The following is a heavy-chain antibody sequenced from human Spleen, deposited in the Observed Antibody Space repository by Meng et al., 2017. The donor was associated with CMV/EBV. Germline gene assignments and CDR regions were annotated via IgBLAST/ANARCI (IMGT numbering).Heavy chain of an antibody. CDR2: ISTSGGTK. V-gene: IGHV3-48*03. CDR1: GFTFSSYE. J-gene: IGHJ4*02. D-gene: IGHD6-19*01. CDR3: AKDQAVAGPLDF. Sequence: GESLKISCAASGFTFSSYEMNWVRQAPGKGLEWVSYISTSGGTKYYADSVKGRFTVSRDNAKNSLYLQMNSLRAADTAVYYCAKDQAVAGPLDFWGQGTLVTVSS.